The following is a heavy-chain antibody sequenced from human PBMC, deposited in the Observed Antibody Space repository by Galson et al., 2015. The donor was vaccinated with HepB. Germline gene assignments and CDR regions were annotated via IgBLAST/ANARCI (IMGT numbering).Heavy chain of an antibody. CDR3: AREPRPYYDFWSGYYDPYYYYYMDV. CDR1: GYTFTSYG. CDR2: ISAYNGNT. J-gene: IGHJ6*03. D-gene: IGHD3-3*01. Sequence: SVKVSCKASGYTFTSYGISWVRQAPGQGLEWMGWISAYNGNTNYAQKLQGRVTMTTDTSTSTAYMELRSLRSDDTAVYYCAREPRPYYDFWSGYYDPYYYYYMDVWGKGTTVTVSS. V-gene: IGHV1-18*01.